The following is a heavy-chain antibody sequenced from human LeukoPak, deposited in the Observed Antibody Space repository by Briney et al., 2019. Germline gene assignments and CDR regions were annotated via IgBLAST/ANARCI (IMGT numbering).Heavy chain of an antibody. D-gene: IGHD3-10*01. CDR1: GFTFSSYG. Sequence: GGSLRLSCAASGFTFSSYGMNWVRQAPGKGLEWVSYISSSSSYIYYADSVKGRFTISRDNAKNSLYLQLNSLRAEDTAVYYCASDRVTMIRGVTALDYWGQGTLVTASS. CDR3: ASDRVTMIRGVTALDY. J-gene: IGHJ4*02. V-gene: IGHV3-21*01. CDR2: ISSSSSYI.